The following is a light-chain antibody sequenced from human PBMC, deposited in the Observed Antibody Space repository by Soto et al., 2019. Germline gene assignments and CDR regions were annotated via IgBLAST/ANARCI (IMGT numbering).Light chain of an antibody. CDR3: MQGRHWPYT. J-gene: IGKJ3*01. V-gene: IGKV2-30*02. CDR1: QSLIHSDGNTY. CDR2: HVS. Sequence: DVVVTQSPLSLPVTLGQPASISCRSSQSLIHSDGNTYLHWFQQRPGQSPRRLIYHVSTRDSGVPDRFSGSGSGTEFTREISRVEAEDVGVYYCMQGRHWPYTFGPGTTVDIK.